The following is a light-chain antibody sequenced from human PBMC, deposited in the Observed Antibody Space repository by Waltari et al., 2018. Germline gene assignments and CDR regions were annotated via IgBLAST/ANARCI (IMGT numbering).Light chain of an antibody. Sequence: SYDLTQPPSVSVSPGQTASITCSGHQLPNKYVCWYQQKPGQSPLLVIYQDLSRPSGIPERFSGSNSGNTATLTISGTQAMDEADYYCQAWDSTTLVFGGGTKLTVL. CDR2: QDL. V-gene: IGLV3-1*01. J-gene: IGLJ2*01. CDR1: QLPNKY. CDR3: QAWDSTTLV.